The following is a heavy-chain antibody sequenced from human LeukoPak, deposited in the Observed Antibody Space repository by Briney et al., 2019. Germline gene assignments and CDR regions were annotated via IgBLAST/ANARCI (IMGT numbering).Heavy chain of an antibody. J-gene: IGHJ4*02. CDR2: ISYDGSNK. CDR1: GLTFSSYA. D-gene: IGHD4-17*01. CDR3: ARESYGDYYFDS. Sequence: HAGGSLRLSCAASGLTFSSYAMHWVRQAPGKGLEWVAVISYDGSNKYYADSVKGRFTISRDNSQNTLYLHMNSLTTDDTALYFCARESYGDYYFDSWGQGTLVTVSS. V-gene: IGHV3-30*01.